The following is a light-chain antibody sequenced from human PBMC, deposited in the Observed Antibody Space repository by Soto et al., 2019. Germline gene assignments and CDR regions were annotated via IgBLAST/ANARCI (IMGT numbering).Light chain of an antibody. CDR1: SSDVGAYNY. CDR2: EVS. Sequence: QSALTQPPSASGSPGQSVTISCTGTSSDVGAYNYVSWYQQYPGKAPKLMIYEVSKRPSGVPDRFSGSKSGKTASLTVSGLQPEDERDYHCTPYAGSNIGVCGGRTQLTV. V-gene: IGLV2-8*01. CDR3: TPYAGSNIGV. J-gene: IGLJ3*02.